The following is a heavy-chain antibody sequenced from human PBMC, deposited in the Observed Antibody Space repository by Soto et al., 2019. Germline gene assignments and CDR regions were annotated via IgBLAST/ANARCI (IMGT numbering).Heavy chain of an antibody. CDR2: YSGFT. V-gene: IGHV4-59*13. CDR1: GGSITTYQ. CDR3: AREFGEFFFFFDY. J-gene: IGHJ4*02. D-gene: IGHD2-21*01. Sequence: SSETLSLTCSVSGGSITTYQWSWIRQPPGKGLEWIGGYSGFTNYNPSLESRASISVDRSKNQFSLNIRSVTTADTAIYYCAREFGEFFFFFDYWGQGQLVTVSS.